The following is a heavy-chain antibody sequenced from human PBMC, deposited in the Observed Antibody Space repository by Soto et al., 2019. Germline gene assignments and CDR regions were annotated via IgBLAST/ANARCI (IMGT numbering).Heavy chain of an antibody. J-gene: IGHJ4*02. CDR3: AKDGYTHVQPDY. V-gene: IGHV3-23*01. D-gene: IGHD5-18*01. CDR2: ISGSAGSR. CDR1: GFIFRNYA. Sequence: EVQLLESGGGLVQPGGSLRLSCAASGFIFRNYAMSWVRQAPGKGLEWVSAISGSAGSRYYADSVKGRFTISRDNSKNTLYLQMNSRRSEDTAVYYCAKDGYTHVQPDYWGQGTLVTVSS.